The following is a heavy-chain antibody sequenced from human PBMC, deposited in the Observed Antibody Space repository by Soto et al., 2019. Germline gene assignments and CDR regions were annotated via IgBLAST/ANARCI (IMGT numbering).Heavy chain of an antibody. Sequence: PSETLSLTCTVSGGSISSSSYYWGWIRQPPGKGLEWIGSIYYSGSTYYNPSLKSRVTISVDTSKNQFSLKLSSVTAADTAVYCCARRPSGCSGGSCYSEYYGMDVWGQGTTVTVSS. CDR2: IYYSGST. V-gene: IGHV4-39*01. J-gene: IGHJ6*02. CDR3: ARRPSGCSGGSCYSEYYGMDV. D-gene: IGHD2-15*01. CDR1: GGSISSSSYY.